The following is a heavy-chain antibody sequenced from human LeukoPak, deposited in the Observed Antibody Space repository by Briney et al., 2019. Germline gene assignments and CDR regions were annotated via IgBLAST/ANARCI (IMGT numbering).Heavy chain of an antibody. CDR1: GFTFSSYG. CDR2: ISYDGSNK. V-gene: IGHV3-30*18. D-gene: IGHD5-24*01. Sequence: GGSLRLSCAASGFTFSSYGMHWVRQAPGKGLEWVAVISYDGSNKYYADSVKGRFTISRDNSKNTLYLQMNSLRAEDTAVYYCAKAVETATINYFDYWGQGTLVTVSS. J-gene: IGHJ4*02. CDR3: AKAVETATINYFDY.